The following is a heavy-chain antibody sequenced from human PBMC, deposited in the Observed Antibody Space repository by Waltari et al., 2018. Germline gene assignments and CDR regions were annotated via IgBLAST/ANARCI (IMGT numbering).Heavy chain of an antibody. CDR2: IRSKAYGGTT. J-gene: IGHJ4*02. CDR3: TRDRAGIAAAGTGY. V-gene: IGHV3-49*04. Sequence: EVQLVESGGGLVQPGRSLRLSCTASGFTFGDYAMSWVRQAPGKGLEWVGFIRSKAYGGTTEYAASVKGRFTISRDDSKSIAYLQMNSLKTEDTAVYYCTRDRAGIAAAGTGYWGQGTLVTVSS. CDR1: GFTFGDYA. D-gene: IGHD6-13*01.